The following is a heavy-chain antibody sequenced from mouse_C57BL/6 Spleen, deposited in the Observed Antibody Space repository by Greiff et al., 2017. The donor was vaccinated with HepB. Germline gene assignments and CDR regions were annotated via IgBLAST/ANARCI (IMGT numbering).Heavy chain of an antibody. CDR3: ARGRYYHFDV. CDR1: GYTFTSYW. Sequence: VQLQQSGAELVKPGASVKMSCKASGYTFTSYWITWVKQRPGQGLEWIGDIYPGSGSTNYNEKFKSKATLTVDTSSSTAYMQLSSLTSEDSAVYYCARGRYYHFDVWGTGTTVTVSS. V-gene: IGHV1-55*01. D-gene: IGHD2-3*01. J-gene: IGHJ1*03. CDR2: IYPGSGST.